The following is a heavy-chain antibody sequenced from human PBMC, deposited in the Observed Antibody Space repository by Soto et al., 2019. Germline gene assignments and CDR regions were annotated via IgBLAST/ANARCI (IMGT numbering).Heavy chain of an antibody. CDR3: ARDRASSVTVAYFDY. J-gene: IGHJ4*02. CDR1: GFTFSNYA. D-gene: IGHD2-21*02. Sequence: GGSMRLSCSASGFTFSNYAIHWVRRAPGKGLEWVAIISFDGNNKYYVDSVKGRFTISRDNSKNTLYLQMNSLRAEDTAMYYCARDRASSVTVAYFDYWGQGTLVTVSS. CDR2: ISFDGNNK. V-gene: IGHV3-30-3*01.